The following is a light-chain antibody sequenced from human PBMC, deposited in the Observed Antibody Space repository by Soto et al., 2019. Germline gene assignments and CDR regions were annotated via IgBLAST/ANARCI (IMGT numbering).Light chain of an antibody. J-gene: IGKJ4*01. CDR1: ESASSN. CDR2: GSS. Sequence: EIVMTQSPATVSVSPGERATLSWRASESASSNLARYQQKPGQAPRLRIYGSSTRATGIPARFSGSGSGTEFTLTISSLQSEDFAVYYCQQFQKWPLTFGGGTNVEIK. V-gene: IGKV3-15*01. CDR3: QQFQKWPLT.